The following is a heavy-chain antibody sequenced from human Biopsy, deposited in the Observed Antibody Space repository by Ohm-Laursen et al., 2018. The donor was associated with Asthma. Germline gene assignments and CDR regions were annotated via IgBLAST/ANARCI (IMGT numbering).Heavy chain of an antibody. CDR2: IYRNGDT. J-gene: IGHJ4*02. V-gene: IGHV4-30-2*06. Sequence: TLSLTCGVSADSIDSGDYSWTWIRQSPGVGLEWIGYIYRNGDTYYNPTLKNRVTIFIDRSKNQFSLRLRSVTAADTAVYYCARGWNCGGDCYSLDYWGQGTLVTVSS. D-gene: IGHD2-21*02. CDR3: ARGWNCGGDCYSLDY. CDR1: ADSIDSGDYS.